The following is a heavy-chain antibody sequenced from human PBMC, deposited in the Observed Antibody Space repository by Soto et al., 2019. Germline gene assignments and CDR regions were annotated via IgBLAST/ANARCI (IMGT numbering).Heavy chain of an antibody. Sequence: QVQLVQSGAEVKKPGSSVKVSCKASGGTFSSYTISWVRQAPGQGLEWMGRIIPILGIANYAQKFQGRVTITADKSTSTAYMELSSLRSEDTAVYYCARGVGEVPGSHWGQGTLVTVSS. CDR2: IIPILGIA. CDR1: GGTFSSYT. D-gene: IGHD3-16*01. J-gene: IGHJ4*02. CDR3: ARGVGEVPGSH. V-gene: IGHV1-69*02.